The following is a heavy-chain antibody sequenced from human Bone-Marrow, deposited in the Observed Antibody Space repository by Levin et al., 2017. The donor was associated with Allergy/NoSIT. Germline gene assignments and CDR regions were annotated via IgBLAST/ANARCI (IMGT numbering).Heavy chain of an antibody. CDR2: IRHDVSNK. Sequence: SLRLSCAASGFTFSSYAMHWVRQAPGKGLEWVAIIRHDVSNKYYADSVKGRFTISRDNSKNTLYLHMNSLRVEDTAIYYCARQRYSSGWYDGFDVWGQGTMVTVSS. V-gene: IGHV3-33*01. CDR3: ARQRYSSGWYDGFDV. J-gene: IGHJ3*01. D-gene: IGHD6-19*01. CDR1: GFTFSSYA.